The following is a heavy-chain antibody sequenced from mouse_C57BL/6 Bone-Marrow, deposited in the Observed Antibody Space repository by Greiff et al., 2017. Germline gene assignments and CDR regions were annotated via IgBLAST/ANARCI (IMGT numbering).Heavy chain of an antibody. J-gene: IGHJ1*03. V-gene: IGHV1-85*01. CDR2: IYPRDGST. D-gene: IGHD1-1*01. CDR3: ARDYGSSYWYFDV. CDR1: GYTFTSYD. Sequence: QVQLQQSGPELVKPGASVKLSCKASGYTFTSYDINWVKQRPGQGLEWIGWIYPRDGSTTYNEKFKGKATLTVDTSSSTAYMELHSLTSEDSAVYFCARDYGSSYWYFDVWGTETTVTVSS.